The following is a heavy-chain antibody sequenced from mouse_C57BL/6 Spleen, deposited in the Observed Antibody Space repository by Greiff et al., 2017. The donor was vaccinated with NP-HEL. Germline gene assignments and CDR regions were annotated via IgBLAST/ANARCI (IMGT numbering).Heavy chain of an antibody. D-gene: IGHD2-5*01. J-gene: IGHJ3*01. CDR3: ARDYSNYPAY. Sequence: DVKLVESGPGLVKPSQSLSLTCSVTGYSITSGYYWNWIRQFPGNKLEWMGYISYDGSNNYNPSLKNRISITRDTSKNQFFLKLNSVTTEDTATYYCARDYSNYPAYWGQGTLVTVSA. CDR2: ISYDGSN. V-gene: IGHV3-6*01. CDR1: GYSITSGYY.